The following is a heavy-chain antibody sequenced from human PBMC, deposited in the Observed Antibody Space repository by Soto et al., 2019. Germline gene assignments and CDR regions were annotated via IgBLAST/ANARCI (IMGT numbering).Heavy chain of an antibody. CDR3: ATGRFSAMVRGVLIFDP. V-gene: IGHV4-59*01. CDR1: GGSITGYY. Sequence: QVLLQESGPGLVKPSETLSLTCTVSGGSITGYYWSWIRQPPGKGLEWLGHIHYSGSTSYSPSLTSRVTISVDTSKYRFCLKLTSVTSADTAVYYCATGRFSAMVRGVLIFDPWGQGTLVTVSS. J-gene: IGHJ5*02. CDR2: IHYSGST. D-gene: IGHD3-10*01.